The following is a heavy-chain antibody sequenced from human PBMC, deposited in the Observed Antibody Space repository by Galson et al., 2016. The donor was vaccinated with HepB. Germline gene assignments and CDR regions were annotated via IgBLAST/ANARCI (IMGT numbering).Heavy chain of an antibody. CDR2: IIPSFDTP. V-gene: IGHV1-69*13. D-gene: IGHD3-10*01. Sequence: SVKVSCKASGDAFSSYAFTWVRQAPGQGLEWMGGIIPSFDTPAYAQKFQGRVNIAADESTSTAHMELSSLRSEDTAIYYCALNYYYGLDVWGKGTTVTVS. CDR3: ALNYYYGLDV. J-gene: IGHJ6*04. CDR1: GDAFSSYA.